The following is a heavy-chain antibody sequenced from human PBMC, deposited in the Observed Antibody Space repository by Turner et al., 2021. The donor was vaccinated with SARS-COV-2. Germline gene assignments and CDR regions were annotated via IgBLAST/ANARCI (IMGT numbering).Heavy chain of an antibody. CDR3: ARHQGSASGYDHGMNV. Sequence: QVQLQESGPGLVRPSEPLSPTCTVAGGSISSKSWRCTRQSPGRGMGWIGYFYNIGSIDYNPSLRSRVTISVDTSKNQLSLNLISETAADTAVYYCARHQGSASGYDHGMNVWGQGTAVIVSS. V-gene: IGHV4-59*08. CDR2: FYNIGSI. D-gene: IGHD1-26*01. CDR1: GGSISSKS. J-gene: IGHJ6*02.